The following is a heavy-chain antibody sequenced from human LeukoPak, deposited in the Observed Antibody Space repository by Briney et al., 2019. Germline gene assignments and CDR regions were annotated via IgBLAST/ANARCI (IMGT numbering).Heavy chain of an antibody. V-gene: IGHV3-23*01. CDR1: GFTFGDYV. Sequence: GRSLRLSCTASGFTFGDYVMTWVRQAPGKGLEWVSAISSSVGSTYYADSVKGRFTISRDNSKNTLYLQMNSLRAEDTAVYYCARDWYEDYWGQGTLVTVSS. D-gene: IGHD6-13*01. CDR2: ISSSVGST. CDR3: ARDWYEDY. J-gene: IGHJ4*02.